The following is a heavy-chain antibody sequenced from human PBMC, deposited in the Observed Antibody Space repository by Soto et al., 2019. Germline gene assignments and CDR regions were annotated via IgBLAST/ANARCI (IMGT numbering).Heavy chain of an antibody. CDR2: INAGNGNT. CDR1: GYTFTSYA. CDR3: ARSSGYYYDDY. D-gene: IGHD3-22*01. V-gene: IGHV1-3*01. Sequence: GASVKVSCKASGYTFTSYAMHWVRQAPGQRLEWMGWINAGNGNTKYSQKFQGRVTITRDTSASTAYMELNSLRSEDTAVFYCARSSGYYYDDYWGQGTLVTVSS. J-gene: IGHJ4*02.